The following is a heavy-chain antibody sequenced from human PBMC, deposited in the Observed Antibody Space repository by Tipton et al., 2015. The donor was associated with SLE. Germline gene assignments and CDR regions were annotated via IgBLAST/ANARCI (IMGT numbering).Heavy chain of an antibody. J-gene: IGHJ4*02. V-gene: IGHV3-11*04. D-gene: IGHD6-13*01. Sequence: SLRLSCAVSGFTFSDYYMSWIRQAPGKGLEWVSYISSSGSTIYYADSVKGRFTISRDNAKNSLYLQMNSLRAEDTAVYYCARVFKRYSSSWTDGYFDYWGQGTLVTVSS. CDR1: GFTFSDYY. CDR3: ARVFKRYSSSWTDGYFDY. CDR2: ISSSGSTI.